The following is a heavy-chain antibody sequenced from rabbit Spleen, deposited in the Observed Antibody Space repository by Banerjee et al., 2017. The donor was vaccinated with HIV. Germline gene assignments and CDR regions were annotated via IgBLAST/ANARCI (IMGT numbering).Heavy chain of an antibody. D-gene: IGHD1-1*01. V-gene: IGHV1S45*01. Sequence: QEQLTETGGGLVQPGGSLTLSCKASGIDFTNYYISWVRQAPGKGLEWLACIYISSGSTYYASWAKGRFTVSKTSSTTVTLRMTSLTVADTATYFCARDLAAVIGWNFRLWGPGTLVTVS. CDR2: IYISSGST. J-gene: IGHJ4*01. CDR1: GIDFTNYY. CDR3: ARDLAAVIGWNFRL.